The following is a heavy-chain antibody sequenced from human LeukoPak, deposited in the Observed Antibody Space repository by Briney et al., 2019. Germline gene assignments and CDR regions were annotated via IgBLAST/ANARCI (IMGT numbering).Heavy chain of an antibody. CDR2: IYRIGNT. CDR3: AGRGQRYFRV. J-gene: IGHJ1*01. Sequence: SETLSLSPIVPRDSTSSDYWSWIRQPPGQGLEWICYIYRIGNTDYNPSLKSRVTISLDTSKNQLSRNLTSVTAADTAVYYCAGRGQRYFRVWGQGTLVTVSS. D-gene: IGHD3-9*01. V-gene: IGHV4-4*08. CDR1: RDSTSSDY.